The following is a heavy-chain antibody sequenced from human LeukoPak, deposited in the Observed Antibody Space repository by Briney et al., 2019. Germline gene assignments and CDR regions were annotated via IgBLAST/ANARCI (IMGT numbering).Heavy chain of an antibody. CDR2: IRYDGSNK. Sequence: GGSLRLSCAASGFTFSSYGMQWVRQAPGKGLEWVAFIRYDGSNKYYADSVKGRFTISRDNSKNTLYLQMNSLRAEDTAVYYCAKGEHYYDSSGYATPDYWGQGTLVTVSS. J-gene: IGHJ4*02. V-gene: IGHV3-30*02. CDR3: AKGEHYYDSSGYATPDY. D-gene: IGHD3-22*01. CDR1: GFTFSSYG.